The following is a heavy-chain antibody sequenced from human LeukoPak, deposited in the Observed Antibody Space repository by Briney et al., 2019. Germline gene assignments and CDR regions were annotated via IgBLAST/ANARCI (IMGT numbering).Heavy chain of an antibody. CDR2: INPNGGGS. Sequence: GASVKVSCKASGYTFTGYYMHWVRQAPGQGLEWMGRINPNGGGSNYAQKFQGRVTMAGGTSISTAYMELSRLRSDDTAVYYCARTHSSDWYYFDYWGQGTLVTVSS. V-gene: IGHV1-2*06. CDR3: ARTHSSDWYYFDY. CDR1: GYTFTGYY. J-gene: IGHJ4*02. D-gene: IGHD6-19*01.